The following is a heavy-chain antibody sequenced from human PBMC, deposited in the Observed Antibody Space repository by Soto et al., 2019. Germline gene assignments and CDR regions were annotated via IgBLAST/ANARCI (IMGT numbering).Heavy chain of an antibody. V-gene: IGHV3-15*01. Sequence: GSLRLSCAGSGFSVNNAWMTWVRQAPGQGLECVARIKKKSDGGTTEYADSVKGRFTISRDNSKNTLYLEMNNLGDEDTATYYCAKSYFFSWYDSWGQGTLVTVSS. CDR2: IKKKSDGGTT. J-gene: IGHJ5*01. CDR1: GFSVNNAW. D-gene: IGHD3-10*01. CDR3: AKSYFFSWYDS.